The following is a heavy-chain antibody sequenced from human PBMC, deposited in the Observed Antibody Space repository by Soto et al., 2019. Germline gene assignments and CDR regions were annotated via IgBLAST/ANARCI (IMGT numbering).Heavy chain of an antibody. J-gene: IGHJ4*02. CDR1: GDSIRRSHW. CDR3: ARVRYDRSGFDH. CDR2: ISHSGIT. D-gene: IGHD3-22*01. V-gene: IGHV4-4*02. Sequence: QVQLQESGPGLVRPSGALSVTCAVSGDSIRRSHWWSWVRQSPGKGLEWIGEISHSGITIYNPSLKSRVTISGDKSKNQLSLKLTSVTAADTAVYYCARVRYDRSGFDHWGQGTLVSVSS.